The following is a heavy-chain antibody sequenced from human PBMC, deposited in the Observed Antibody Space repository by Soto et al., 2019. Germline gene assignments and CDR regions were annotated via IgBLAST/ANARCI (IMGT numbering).Heavy chain of an antibody. J-gene: IGHJ3*02. Sequence: PSETLSLTCTVSGDSISRYYWSWIRQPPGKGPEWIGYIYYSGSTNYNPSLKSRVTISGDTSKNQFSLKLSSVTAADSAVYYCARARGVRHDAFDIWGQGTMVTVSS. D-gene: IGHD2-8*01. CDR2: IYYSGST. CDR1: GDSISRYY. V-gene: IGHV4-59*01. CDR3: ARARGVRHDAFDI.